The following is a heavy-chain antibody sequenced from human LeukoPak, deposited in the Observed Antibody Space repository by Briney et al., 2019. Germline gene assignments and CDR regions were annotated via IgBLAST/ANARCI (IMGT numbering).Heavy chain of an antibody. V-gene: IGHV3-64*01. J-gene: IGHJ5*02. Sequence: GGSLRLSCAASGFTFTDYPMHWVRQGPGKGLAYVSAISSDGAGTFYATSVKGRFIISRDNSKNTLYLQMGSLRVEDMAVYYCARSSSGWYNWFDPWGQGTLVTVSS. CDR2: ISSDGAGT. D-gene: IGHD6-19*01. CDR3: ARSSSGWYNWFDP. CDR1: GFTFTDYP.